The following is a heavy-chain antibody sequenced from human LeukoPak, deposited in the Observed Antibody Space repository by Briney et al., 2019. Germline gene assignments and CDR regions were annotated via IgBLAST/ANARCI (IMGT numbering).Heavy chain of an antibody. D-gene: IGHD6-6*01. J-gene: IGHJ3*01. CDR3: ARSSYSSSSSV. Sequence: PGGSLRLSCTASGFTFSSYWMSWVRQAPGKGLEWVANIKQDGGEKYYVDSVKGRFTISRDNAKNSLYLQMNSLRAEDTAVYYCARSSYSSSSSVWGQGTMVTVSS. CDR2: IKQDGGEK. CDR1: GFTFSSYW. V-gene: IGHV3-7*01.